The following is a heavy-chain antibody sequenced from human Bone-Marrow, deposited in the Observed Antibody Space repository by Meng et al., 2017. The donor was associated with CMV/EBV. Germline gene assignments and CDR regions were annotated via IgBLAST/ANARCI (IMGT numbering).Heavy chain of an antibody. CDR2: INHSGRP. CDR3: ARGCITISASGNYESNNWFDP. Sequence: GYHGTCIRQSPGKELACIGEINHSGRPNYSPSLKSRVTVSIDTSKNQFSLNLTSVTAANTAVYYCARGCITISASGNYESNNWFDPWGQGTLVTVSS. J-gene: IGHJ5*02. CDR1: GYH. V-gene: IGHV4-34*01. D-gene: IGHD3-3*01.